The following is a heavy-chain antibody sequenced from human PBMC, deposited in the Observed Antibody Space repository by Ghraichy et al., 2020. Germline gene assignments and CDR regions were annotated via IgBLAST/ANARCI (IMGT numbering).Heavy chain of an antibody. CDR3: ARDIKSSSWSYYYYAVDV. D-gene: IGHD6-13*01. J-gene: IGHJ6*02. Sequence: GGSLRLSCAASGFTLRTYSMHWVRQAPGKGLEWVAVISHVGSNKYYGASVKGRFTISRDNSKNTLYLQMNSLRAEDTAVYYCARDIKSSSWSYYYYAVDVWGQGTTVTVSS. CDR1: GFTLRTYS. V-gene: IGHV3-30-3*01. CDR2: ISHVGSNK.